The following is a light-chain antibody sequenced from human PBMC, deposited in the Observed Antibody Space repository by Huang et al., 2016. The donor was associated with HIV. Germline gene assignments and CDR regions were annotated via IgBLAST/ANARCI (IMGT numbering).Light chain of an antibody. Sequence: IVMTQSPVTLSVSPGERAALSCRAGQSIKSNLAWYQQKPGQAPRRLIYGASTRATGGPARFSGSGSGTEFTLTINNLQSDDFAVYYCQQYDYWPPVTFGQGTKV. CDR2: GAS. CDR3: QQYDYWPPVT. J-gene: IGKJ1*01. CDR1: QSIKSN. V-gene: IGKV3-15*01.